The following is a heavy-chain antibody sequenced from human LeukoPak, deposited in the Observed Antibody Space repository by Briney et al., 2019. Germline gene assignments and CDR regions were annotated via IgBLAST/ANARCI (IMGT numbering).Heavy chain of an antibody. CDR1: GFTFSSYG. Sequence: GGSLRLSCAASGFTFSSYGMHWVRQAPGKGLEWVAFIRYDGSNKYYADSVKGRFTISRDNAKNSLYLQMNSLRAEDTAVYYCARDPVRFSSGYYYAHDAFDIWGQGTMVTVSS. J-gene: IGHJ3*02. CDR3: ARDPVRFSSGYYYAHDAFDI. V-gene: IGHV3-30*02. CDR2: IRYDGSNK. D-gene: IGHD3-22*01.